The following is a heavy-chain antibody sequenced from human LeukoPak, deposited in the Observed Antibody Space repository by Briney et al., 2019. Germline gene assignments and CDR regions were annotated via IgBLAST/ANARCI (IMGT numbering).Heavy chain of an antibody. CDR1: GFSFDDYA. Sequence: GGSLRLSCAASGFSFDDYAMHWVRQAPGKGLEWVSGISWNSGSTGYADSVKGRFTISRDNAKNSLFLQMNSLRVEDTALYYCAAGAALSDYYYGLDVWGHGTTVTVSS. D-gene: IGHD6-6*01. J-gene: IGHJ6*02. CDR2: ISWNSGST. CDR3: AAGAALSDYYYGLDV. V-gene: IGHV3-9*01.